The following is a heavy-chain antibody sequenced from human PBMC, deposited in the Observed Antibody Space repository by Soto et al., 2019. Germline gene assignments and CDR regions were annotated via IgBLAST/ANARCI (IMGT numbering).Heavy chain of an antibody. CDR3: ARGEVGATTVWTHCFDY. V-gene: IGHV1-69*02. CDR2: IIPILGIA. J-gene: IGHJ4*02. Sequence: QVQRGQSGAGGKRPGSSVKVSGKASGATFSSYTISWVRQAPGKGLEWRGRIIPILGIANYAQKFQGRVTITADKSTSTAYMELSSLRSEDTAVYYCARGEVGATTVWTHCFDYWGQGTLVTVSS. D-gene: IGHD1-26*01. CDR1: GATFSSYT.